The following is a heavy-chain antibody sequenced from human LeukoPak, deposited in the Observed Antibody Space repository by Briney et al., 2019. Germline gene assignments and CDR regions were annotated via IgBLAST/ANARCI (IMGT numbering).Heavy chain of an antibody. CDR3: ARGRVLRFLEWPNPFDY. V-gene: IGHV5-51*01. D-gene: IGHD3-3*01. CDR1: GYSFTSYW. CDR2: IYPGDSDT. J-gene: IGHJ4*02. Sequence: NLGESLKISCKGSGYSFTSYWIGWVRQMPGKGLEWMGIIYPGDSDTRYSPSFQGQVTISADKSISTAYLQWSSLKASDTAMYYCARGRVLRFLEWPNPFDYWGQGTLVTVSS.